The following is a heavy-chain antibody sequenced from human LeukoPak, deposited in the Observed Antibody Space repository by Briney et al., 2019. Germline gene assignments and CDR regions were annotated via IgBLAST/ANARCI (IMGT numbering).Heavy chain of an antibody. Sequence: SETLSLTCTVSGASVSSASYWTWIRQPPGKGVEWIAHIYNGVNTNYNPSLKSRVTISVDTSKNQFSLRPNSVTAADTAEYYCARSRAFNSGAFDPWGQGSLVTVSS. CDR3: ARSRAFNSGAFDP. J-gene: IGHJ5*02. CDR2: IYNGVNT. CDR1: GASVSSASY. V-gene: IGHV4-61*01. D-gene: IGHD1-26*01.